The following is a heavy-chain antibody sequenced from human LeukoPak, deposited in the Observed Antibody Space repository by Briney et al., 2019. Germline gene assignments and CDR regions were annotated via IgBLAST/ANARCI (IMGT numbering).Heavy chain of an antibody. J-gene: IGHJ4*02. V-gene: IGHV3-23*01. CDR2: ISANGDTT. D-gene: IGHD3-10*01. CDR1: GFTFSTYA. CDR3: ARGSRGAPDY. Sequence: PGGSLRHSCAASGFTFSTYALSWVRQAPGKGLEWVSAISANGDTTYYADSVRGRFTISRDNSKNTLYLHMNSLRAEDTAVYYCARGSRGAPDYWGQGTLVTVSS.